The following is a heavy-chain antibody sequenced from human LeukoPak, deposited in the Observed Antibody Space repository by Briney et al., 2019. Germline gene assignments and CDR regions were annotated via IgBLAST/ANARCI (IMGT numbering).Heavy chain of an antibody. Sequence: GGSLRLSCAASGFTFTNYWMHWVRQAPGKGLVWVSRINGEGSTTTYADFVKGRFTVSRDNAKNTLYLQMNSLRAEDTAVYYCARDLDGHRGQGNYWGQGTLVTVSS. CDR2: INGEGSTT. J-gene: IGHJ4*02. CDR1: GFTFTNYW. V-gene: IGHV3-74*01. CDR3: ARDLDGHRGQGNY. D-gene: IGHD5-24*01.